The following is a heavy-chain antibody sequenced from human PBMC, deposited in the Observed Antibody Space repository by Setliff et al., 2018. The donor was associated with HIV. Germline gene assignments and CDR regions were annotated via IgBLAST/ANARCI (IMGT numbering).Heavy chain of an antibody. Sequence: LSLTCTVSGGSISSGSYYWSWIRQPAGKGLEWIGHIYTSGSTNYNPSLKSRVTISVHTSKNQFSLKLSSVTAADTAVYYCARSRESSGWSGLDIWGQGTMVTVSS. J-gene: IGHJ3*02. V-gene: IGHV4-61*09. CDR1: GGSISSGSYY. CDR3: ARSRESSGWSGLDI. CDR2: IYTSGST. D-gene: IGHD6-19*01.